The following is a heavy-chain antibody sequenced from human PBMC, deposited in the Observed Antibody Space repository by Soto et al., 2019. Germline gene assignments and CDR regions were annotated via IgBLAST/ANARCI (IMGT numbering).Heavy chain of an antibody. CDR1: WYSIISNW. CDR3: PCPYSTVLRYRRSF. J-gene: IGHJ3*01. V-gene: IGHV5-51*03. Sequence: PGESLKISCKGAWYSIISNWNGWVRQGPGEGLEWMGIIYPGDSDTRYSPSFQGQVTISVDKSISTAYLQWSTLKASDTAIYYCPCPYSTVLRYRRSFWSQG. CDR2: IYPGDSDT. D-gene: IGHD2-15*01.